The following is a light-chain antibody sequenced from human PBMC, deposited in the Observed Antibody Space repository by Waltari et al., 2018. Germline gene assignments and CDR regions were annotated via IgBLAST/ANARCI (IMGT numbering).Light chain of an antibody. CDR1: QSVTNN. CDR2: GAS. V-gene: IGKV3-15*01. CDR3: QQYNNWPRT. J-gene: IGKJ4*01. Sequence: EIIMTQSPATLSLSPGERAPLSCRASQSVTNNLTWYQQKPGQAPRLLIYGASTRATSIPARISGSGSGTEFTLTISSLQSEDVAFYYCQQYNNWPRTFGGGTKVEIK.